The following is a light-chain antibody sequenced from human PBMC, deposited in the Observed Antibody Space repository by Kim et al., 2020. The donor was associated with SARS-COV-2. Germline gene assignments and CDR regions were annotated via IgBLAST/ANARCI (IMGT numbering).Light chain of an antibody. Sequence: AMGRPGRTKGQGASLRNYYESGYQQKPGQAAVLVIYGKNNRPSGIPDRFSGSSSGNTASLTITGAQAEDEADYYCNSRDSSGNRGVFGGGTQLTVL. CDR1: SLRNYY. CDR2: GKN. J-gene: IGLJ2*01. CDR3: NSRDSSGNRGV. V-gene: IGLV3-19*01.